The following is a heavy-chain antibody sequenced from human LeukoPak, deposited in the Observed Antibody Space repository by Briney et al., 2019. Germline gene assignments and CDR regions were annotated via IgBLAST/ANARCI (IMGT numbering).Heavy chain of an antibody. V-gene: IGHV1-8*02. J-gene: IGHJ6*03. Sequence: ASVKVSCKASGYTFSSHDINWVRLAAGQGLEWMGWMNPGSGNTGYAQTFQDRVTITGDPSINTVYMELRSLRFEDTAVYYCARGRLSTTTVTSFYSYDMDNWGKGTTVTVSS. CDR3: ARGRLSTTTVTSFYSYDMDN. D-gene: IGHD4-17*01. CDR2: MNPGSGNT. CDR1: GYTFSSHD.